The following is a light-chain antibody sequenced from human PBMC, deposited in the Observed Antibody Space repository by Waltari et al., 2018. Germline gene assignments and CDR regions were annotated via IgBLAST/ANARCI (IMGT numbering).Light chain of an antibody. CDR3: QQCYVNPIT. Sequence: DIVMNQSRDSLAVSLGERATINCKSSQNLLYTSHKNYLSWYQQKPGQPPKLLIYWASARQSGVPDRFSGSGSGTDFTLTISSVQAEDVAVYYCQQCYVNPITFGQGTRLEIK. V-gene: IGKV4-1*01. CDR2: WAS. J-gene: IGKJ5*01. CDR1: QNLLYTSHKNY.